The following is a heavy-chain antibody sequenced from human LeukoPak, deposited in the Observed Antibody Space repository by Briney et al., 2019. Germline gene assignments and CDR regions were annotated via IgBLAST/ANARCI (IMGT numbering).Heavy chain of an antibody. D-gene: IGHD6-13*01. CDR3: ARLPGIAAAGILTDY. V-gene: IGHV1-8*01. Sequence: ASVKVSCKASGYTFTSYDINWVRQATGQGLEWMGWMNPNSGNTGYAQKLQGRVTMTTDTSTSTAYMELRSLRSDDTAVYYCARLPGIAAAGILTDYWGQGTLVTVPS. J-gene: IGHJ4*02. CDR2: MNPNSGNT. CDR1: GYTFTSYD.